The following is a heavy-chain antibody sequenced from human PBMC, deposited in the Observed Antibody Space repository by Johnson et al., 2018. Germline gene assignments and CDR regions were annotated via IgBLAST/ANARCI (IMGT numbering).Heavy chain of an antibody. CDR3: AKAGYYESSGYYYYFQH. CDR1: GFTFSSYG. Sequence: QVQLVESGGSVVQPGRSLRLSCTASGFTFSSYGMHWVRQAPGKGLEWVASISSDGSNKNYADSVKDRFTISRDNSKNSLFLQMNSLGAEDTAVYYCAKAGYYESSGYYYYFQHWGQGTLVTVSS. D-gene: IGHD3-22*01. J-gene: IGHJ1*01. V-gene: IGHV3-30*18. CDR2: ISSDGSNK.